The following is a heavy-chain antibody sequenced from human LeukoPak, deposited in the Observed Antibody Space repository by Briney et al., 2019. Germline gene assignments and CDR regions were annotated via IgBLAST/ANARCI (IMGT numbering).Heavy chain of an antibody. D-gene: IGHD5-18*01. V-gene: IGHV1-69*04. CDR1: GGTFSSYV. J-gene: IGHJ4*02. Sequence: SVKVSCKASGGTFSSYVISWVRQAPGQGLEWMGRIIPILGIANYAQKFQGRVTITADKSTSTAYMELSSLRSEDTAVYYCARWGSPYSYGYFDYWGQGTLVTVSS. CDR3: ARWGSPYSYGYFDY. CDR2: IIPILGIA.